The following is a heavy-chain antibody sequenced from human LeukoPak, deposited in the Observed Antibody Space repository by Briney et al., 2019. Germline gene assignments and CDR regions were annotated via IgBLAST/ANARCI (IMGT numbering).Heavy chain of an antibody. Sequence: SETLSLTCTVCGASISGYYWGWIRQPPGKGLEWIGYIYYSGTTNYIPSLKSRVTISVDTSKNQFSLNLHSVTAADTAVYYCVKVGTGTVDYWGQGTLVTVFS. D-gene: IGHD1-1*01. V-gene: IGHV4-59*01. CDR1: GASISGYY. CDR3: VKVGTGTVDY. CDR2: IYYSGTT. J-gene: IGHJ4*02.